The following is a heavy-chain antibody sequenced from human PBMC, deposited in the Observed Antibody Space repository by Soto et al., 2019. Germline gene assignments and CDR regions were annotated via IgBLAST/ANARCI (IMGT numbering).Heavy chain of an antibody. D-gene: IGHD2-2*01. V-gene: IGHV4-39*01. CDR3: ARQASWGPSSTTCYSCLSWFDP. CDR2: IYYSGST. CDR1: GGSISSSSYS. J-gene: IGHJ5*02. Sequence: QLQLQESGPGLVKPSETLSLTCTVSGGSISSSSYSWAWIRQPPGKGLEWIGSIYYSGSTYYNPSLKSRVTISVDTSKNQFSLKLSSVTAADTAVYYCARQASWGPSSTTCYSCLSWFDPWGQGTLVTVSS.